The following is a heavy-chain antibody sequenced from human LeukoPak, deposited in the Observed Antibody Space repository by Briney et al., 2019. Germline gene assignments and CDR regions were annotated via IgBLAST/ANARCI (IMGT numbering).Heavy chain of an antibody. CDR3: ARTYCSGGSCYSHWFDP. J-gene: IGHJ5*02. CDR1: GYTFTSYG. V-gene: IGHV1-18*01. D-gene: IGHD2-15*01. CDR2: ISAYNRNT. Sequence: ASVKVSCTASGYTFTSYGISGVRQAPGQGLEWMGWISAYNRNTNYAQKLQGRVTMTTDTSTSTAYMELRSLRSDDTAVYYCARTYCSGGSCYSHWFDPWGQGTLVTVSS.